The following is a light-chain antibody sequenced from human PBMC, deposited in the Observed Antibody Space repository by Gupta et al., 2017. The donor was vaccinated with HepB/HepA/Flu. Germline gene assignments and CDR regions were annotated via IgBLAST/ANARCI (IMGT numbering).Light chain of an antibody. CDR1: QSGSGSY. Sequence: EIVLTQSPGTLSLSPGERATLSCRASQSGSGSYLAWYQHKPGQAPRLLMYAASNRATGIPDRFSGSGSGTDFTLSISRLEPEDFAVYYCQHYGSSLLTFGQGTKVEIK. CDR3: QHYGSSLLT. CDR2: AAS. J-gene: IGKJ1*01. V-gene: IGKV3-20*01.